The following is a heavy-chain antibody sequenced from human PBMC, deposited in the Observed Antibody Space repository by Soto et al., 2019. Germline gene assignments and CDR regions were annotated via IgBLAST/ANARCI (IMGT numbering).Heavy chain of an antibody. Sequence: QVQRQESGPGLVKPSQTLSLTCTVSGGSISSGGYYWSWIRQHPGKGLEWIGYIYYSGSTYYNPSLMGRVTISVDTSKNQCSLKLSSVTAADTAVYYCARGSAYDFWSGYALGYFDYWGQGTLVTVSS. CDR3: ARGSAYDFWSGYALGYFDY. CDR1: GGSISSGGYY. J-gene: IGHJ4*02. CDR2: IYYSGST. D-gene: IGHD3-3*01. V-gene: IGHV4-31*03.